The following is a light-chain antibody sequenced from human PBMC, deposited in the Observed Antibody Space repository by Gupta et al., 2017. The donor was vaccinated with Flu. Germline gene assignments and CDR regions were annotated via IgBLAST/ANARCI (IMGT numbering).Light chain of an antibody. J-gene: IGLJ3*02. Sequence: SYVLPQPPSVSVAPGQTASITCGGNNLGSKSVHWYQQKPGQAPVLVVYDDRDRPSGITERFSGSNSGNTATLTISRVEAGDEADYYCQVWDSSSDHWVFGGGTKLTVL. CDR1: NLGSKS. CDR3: QVWDSSSDHWV. CDR2: DDR. V-gene: IGLV3-21*02.